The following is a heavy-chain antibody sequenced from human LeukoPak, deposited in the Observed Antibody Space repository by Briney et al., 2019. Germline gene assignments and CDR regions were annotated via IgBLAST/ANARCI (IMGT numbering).Heavy chain of an antibody. V-gene: IGHV4-39*07. CDR2: IYYSGST. Sequence: SETLSLTCTVSGGSISSSSYYWGWIRQPPGRGLEWFGSIYYSGSTYYNPSLKSRVTISVDTSKNQFSLKLSSVTAADTAVYYCAREGVAVADPPLFDYWGQGTLVTVSS. CDR3: AREGVAVADPPLFDY. J-gene: IGHJ4*02. D-gene: IGHD6-19*01. CDR1: GGSISSSSYY.